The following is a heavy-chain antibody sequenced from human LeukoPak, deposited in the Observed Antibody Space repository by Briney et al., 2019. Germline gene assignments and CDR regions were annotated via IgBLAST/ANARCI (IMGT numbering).Heavy chain of an antibody. Sequence: PSETLSLTCAVSGASVTHGGFSWTWVRQPPGKGLEWLALFSYSGSAHYTLSLKSRLSISVDTSKNQFSLKLTSVTAADTAVYFCARGGYYGSGNDFRFDPWGQGTLVTVSS. D-gene: IGHD3-10*01. CDR1: GASVTHGGFS. CDR3: ARGGYYGSGNDFRFDP. V-gene: IGHV4-30-4*07. J-gene: IGHJ5*02. CDR2: FSYSGSA.